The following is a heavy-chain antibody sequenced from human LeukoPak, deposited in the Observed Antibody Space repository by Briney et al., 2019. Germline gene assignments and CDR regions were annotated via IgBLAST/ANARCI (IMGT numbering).Heavy chain of an antibody. CDR3: ATSGYSGYGIDY. CDR2: IKQDGSDT. D-gene: IGHD5-12*01. J-gene: IGHJ4*02. Sequence: PGGSLRLSCGVSGFTFSSYWMTWVRQAPGKGLEWVANIKQDGSDTYSVDSVKGRFTISRDNPKNSLYLEMNSLRVEDTAVYYCATSGYSGYGIDYWGQGTLVAVSS. CDR1: GFTFSSYW. V-gene: IGHV3-7*03.